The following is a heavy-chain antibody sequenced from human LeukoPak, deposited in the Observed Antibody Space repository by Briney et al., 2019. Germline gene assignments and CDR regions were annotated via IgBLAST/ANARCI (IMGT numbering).Heavy chain of an antibody. V-gene: IGHV3-43*02. D-gene: IGHD1-26*01. Sequence: RGALRLSCAASGFTFVDYDMHWVRQAPGKGLEWVSLIRADGATSRYTDSVKGRFTISRDNSKDSLYLQMNSLRTEDTALYYCARDNTGSYEYWGQGTLVTVSP. CDR2: IRADGATS. CDR1: GFTFVDYD. CDR3: ARDNTGSYEY. J-gene: IGHJ4*02.